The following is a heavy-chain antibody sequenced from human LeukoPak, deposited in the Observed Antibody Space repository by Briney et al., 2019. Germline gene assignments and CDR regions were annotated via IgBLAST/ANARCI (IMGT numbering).Heavy chain of an antibody. CDR1: GGSISSYY. Sequence: SETLSPTCTVSGGSISSYYWSWIRQPPGKGLEWIGYIYYSGSTNYNPSLKSRVTISVDTSKNQFSLKLSSLTAEDTAVYYCATGYYDSSGYYPPDAFDIWGQGTMVTVSS. V-gene: IGHV4-59*01. CDR2: IYYSGST. CDR3: ATGYYDSSGYYPPDAFDI. D-gene: IGHD3-22*01. J-gene: IGHJ3*02.